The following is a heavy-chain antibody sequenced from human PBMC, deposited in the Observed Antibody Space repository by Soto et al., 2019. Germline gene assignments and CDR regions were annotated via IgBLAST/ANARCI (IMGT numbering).Heavy chain of an antibody. CDR3: AKYASSSWSLFDY. D-gene: IGHD6-13*01. CDR1: GFTFSDSA. CDR2: ISGSGGRT. J-gene: IGHJ4*02. V-gene: IGHV3-23*01. Sequence: XESLRLSCEASGFTFSDSAMSWVRQAPGKGLEWVSGISGSGGRTDYADSVKGRFIISRDNSKNTLYLQMNSLRAEDTAVYYCAKYASSSWSLFDYWGQGTLVTVSS.